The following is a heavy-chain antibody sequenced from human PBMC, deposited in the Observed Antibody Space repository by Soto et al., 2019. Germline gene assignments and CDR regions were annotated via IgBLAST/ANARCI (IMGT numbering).Heavy chain of an antibody. CDR3: ARCKGTIFGVVTPHGMDV. J-gene: IGHJ6*02. V-gene: IGHV1-18*01. Sequence: ASVKVSCKASGYTFTSYGISWVRQAPGQGLEWMGWISAYNGNTNYAQKLQGRVTMTTDTSTSTAYMELRSLRSDDTAVYYCARCKGTIFGVVTPHGMDVWGQGTTVTVSS. D-gene: IGHD3-3*01. CDR2: ISAYNGNT. CDR1: GYTFTSYG.